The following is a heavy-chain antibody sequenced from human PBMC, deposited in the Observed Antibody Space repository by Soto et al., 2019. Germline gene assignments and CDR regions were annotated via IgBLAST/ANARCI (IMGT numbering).Heavy chain of an antibody. V-gene: IGHV3-74*01. J-gene: IGHJ4*02. CDR1: GFAFRSYW. D-gene: IGHD2-15*01. Sequence: EVQLVESGGGLVQPGGSLRLSCAASGFAFRSYWMHWVRQAPGKGLVWVSRINADGSSTIYADSVKGRFTISRDIAKNTLYQQMSSLRAEDTAVYYCARGPTSGGWIDYWGQGTLVTVSS. CDR2: INADGSST. CDR3: ARGPTSGGWIDY.